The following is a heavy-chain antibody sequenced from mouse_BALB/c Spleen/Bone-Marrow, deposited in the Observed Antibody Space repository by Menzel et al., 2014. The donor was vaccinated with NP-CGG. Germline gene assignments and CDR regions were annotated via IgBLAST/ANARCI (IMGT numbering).Heavy chain of an antibody. J-gene: IGHJ2*01. V-gene: IGHV1-80*01. CDR2: IYPGDGDT. CDR3: ARGGISVDY. CDR1: GYVFSTYW. Sequence: QVQLQQSGAVLVRPGSSVKISCESSGYVFSTYWINWVKQRSGQGLEWIGQIYPGDGDTDYNGKFKDKATLTADKSSNTAYMQLSSLTSEDSAVYFCARGGISVDYWGQGTTLTVPS.